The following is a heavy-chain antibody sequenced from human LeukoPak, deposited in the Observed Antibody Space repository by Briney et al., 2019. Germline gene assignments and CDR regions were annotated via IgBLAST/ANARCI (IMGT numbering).Heavy chain of an antibody. Sequence: SETLSLTCTVSGGSISSGGYYWSWIRQHPGKGLEWIGYIYYSGTTYYNPSLKSRVTISVDTSKNQFSLKLTSVTAAGTAVYYCARGHTVTTGEGFDPWGQGTLVTVSS. CDR2: IYYSGTT. V-gene: IGHV4-31*03. J-gene: IGHJ5*02. D-gene: IGHD4-17*01. CDR3: ARGHTVTTGEGFDP. CDR1: GGSISSGGYY.